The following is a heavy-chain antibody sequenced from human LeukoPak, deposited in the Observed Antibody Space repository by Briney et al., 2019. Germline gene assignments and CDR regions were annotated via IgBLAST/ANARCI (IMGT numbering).Heavy chain of an antibody. CDR3: ARGHRVAAAGIWRVVGYDFDY. Sequence: SETLSLTSAVYGGSFSGYYWSWIPPPPGQGLEWSGEINHSGSTNDNPSLKSRVTISVASSKKQYSVQLSSVTAADTVVYYCARGHRVAAAGIWRVVGYDFDYWGQGNLVTVSS. CDR2: INHSGST. CDR1: GGSFSGYY. V-gene: IGHV4-34*01. D-gene: IGHD6-13*01. J-gene: IGHJ4*02.